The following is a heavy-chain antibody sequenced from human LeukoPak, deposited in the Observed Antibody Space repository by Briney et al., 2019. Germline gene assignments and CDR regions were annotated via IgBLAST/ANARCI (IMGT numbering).Heavy chain of an antibody. CDR3: ARGILVSGEFHDAFNI. Sequence: ASVKVSCKASGYTFTSYAMNWVRQAPGQGLEWMGWMTPDNGNTGNTEKFQGRISLTMDTSITTAYMELHTLTSEDTAMYYCARGILVSGEFHDAFNIWGQGTLVTVSS. CDR2: MTPDNGNT. CDR1: GYTFTSYA. D-gene: IGHD4-17*01. J-gene: IGHJ3*02. V-gene: IGHV1-8*03.